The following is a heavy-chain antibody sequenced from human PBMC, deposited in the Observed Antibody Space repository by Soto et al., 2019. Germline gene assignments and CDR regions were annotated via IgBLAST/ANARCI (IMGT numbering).Heavy chain of an antibody. V-gene: IGHV1-2*02. D-gene: IGHD2-2*01. Sequence: ASVKVSCKASGYTFTGYYIHWVRQAPGQGLEWMGWISGDNGDTKFAQKIQGRVTVTGDTSTSTAYMELRSLRSDDTAVYYCARAGYCTSTTCDTEKFFDLYGMDVWGQGTTVTASS. J-gene: IGHJ6*02. CDR3: ARAGYCTSTTCDTEKFFDLYGMDV. CDR1: GYTFTGYY. CDR2: ISGDNGDT.